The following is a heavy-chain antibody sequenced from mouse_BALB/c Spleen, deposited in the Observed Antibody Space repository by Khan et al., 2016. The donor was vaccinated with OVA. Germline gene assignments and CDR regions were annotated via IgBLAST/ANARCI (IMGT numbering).Heavy chain of an antibody. D-gene: IGHD2-1*01. CDR3: TDGNYVGWFAY. J-gene: IGHJ3*01. CDR2: IYPGNSDT. CDR1: GYSFTSYW. Sequence: EVELVESGTVLARPGASVKMSCKASGYSFTSYWMHWVKQRPGQGLEWIGAIYPGNSDTSYNQKFKGKAKLTAVTSASTAYMELSSLTNEDSAVYYGTDGNYVGWFAYWGQGTLVTVSA. V-gene: IGHV1-5*01.